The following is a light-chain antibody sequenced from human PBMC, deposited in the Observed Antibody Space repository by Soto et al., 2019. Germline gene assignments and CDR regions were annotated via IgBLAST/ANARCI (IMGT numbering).Light chain of an antibody. V-gene: IGKV2-28*01. J-gene: IGKJ1*01. Sequence: IVMTQSPLSLPVTPGEPASISCRSSQSLLHSNGYNYLDWYLQKPGQSPQLLIYLGSDRASGVPDRFSGYGSGTDFTLNISRVEAEDVEVYYCMQGLQSWTFGQGTKVEIK. CDR3: MQGLQSWT. CDR1: QSLLHSNGYNY. CDR2: LGS.